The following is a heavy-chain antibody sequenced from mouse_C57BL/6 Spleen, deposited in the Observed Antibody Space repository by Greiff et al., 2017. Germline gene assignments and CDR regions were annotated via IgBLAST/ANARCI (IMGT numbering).Heavy chain of an antibody. Sequence: QVQLKQSGAELVRPGASVTLSCKASGYTFTDYEMHWVKQTPVHGLEWIGAIDPETGGTAYNQKFKGKAILTADKSSSTAYMELRSLTSEDSAVYYCTKLRGGYFDYWGQGTTLTVSS. CDR3: TKLRGGYFDY. CDR1: GYTFTDYE. CDR2: IDPETGGT. V-gene: IGHV1-15*01. D-gene: IGHD2-4*01. J-gene: IGHJ2*01.